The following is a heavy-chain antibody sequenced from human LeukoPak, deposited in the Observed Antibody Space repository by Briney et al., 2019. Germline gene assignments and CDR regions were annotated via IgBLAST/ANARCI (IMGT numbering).Heavy chain of an antibody. CDR3: ARDMATVTTGFDY. D-gene: IGHD4-11*01. Sequence: PSETLSLTCAVYGGSFSGYYWSWIRQPPGKGLEWIGEINHSGSTNYNPSLKSRVTISVDTSKNQFSLKLSSVTAADTAVYYCARDMATVTTGFDYWGQGTLVTASS. J-gene: IGHJ4*02. CDR2: INHSGST. V-gene: IGHV4-34*01. CDR1: GGSFSGYY.